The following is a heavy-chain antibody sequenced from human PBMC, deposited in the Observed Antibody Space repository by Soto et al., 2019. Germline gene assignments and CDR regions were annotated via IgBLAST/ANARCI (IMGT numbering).Heavy chain of an antibody. V-gene: IGHV4-4*07. CDR1: GGSMSSYF. CDR2: IYSSGST. D-gene: IGHD3-16*01. Sequence: PSETLSLTCAVSGGSMSSYFWSWIRQPAGKGLEWIGRIYSSGSTSYNPSLKSRATMSVDTSKNQVSLRLNSMTAADTAVYYCARGLSAFDPWGQGTLVTVSS. J-gene: IGHJ5*02. CDR3: ARGLSAFDP.